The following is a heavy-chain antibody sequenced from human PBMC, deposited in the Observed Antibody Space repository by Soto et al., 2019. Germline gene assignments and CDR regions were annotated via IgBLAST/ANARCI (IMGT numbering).Heavy chain of an antibody. CDR2: THYSGST. V-gene: IGHV4-59*01. Sequence: KTSETLSLTCTVSGDSIGTFYWSWIRQPPGKGLEWIGYTHYSGSTNYNPSLKSQVIISVDTSKNQFSLKLSSVTAADTAVYFCARVRSNLFDYWGQGTLVTVSS. J-gene: IGHJ4*02. CDR3: ARVRSNLFDY. CDR1: GDSIGTFY. D-gene: IGHD3-3*01.